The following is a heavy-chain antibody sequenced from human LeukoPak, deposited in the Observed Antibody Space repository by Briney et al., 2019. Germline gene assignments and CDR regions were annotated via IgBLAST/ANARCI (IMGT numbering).Heavy chain of an antibody. CDR3: ARDNGYSGPPNDY. Sequence: TGGSLRLSCAASGFTVSSNYMSWVRQAPGKGLEWVSVIYSGGSTYYADSVKGRFTISRDNSKNTLYLQMNSLRAEDTAVYYCARDNGYSGPPNDYWGQGTLVTVSS. CDR2: IYSGGST. V-gene: IGHV3-66*01. J-gene: IGHJ4*02. D-gene: IGHD5-12*01. CDR1: GFTVSSNY.